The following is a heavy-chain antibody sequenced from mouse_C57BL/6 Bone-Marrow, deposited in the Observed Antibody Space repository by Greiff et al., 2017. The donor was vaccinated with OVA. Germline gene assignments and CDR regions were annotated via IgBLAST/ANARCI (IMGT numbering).Heavy chain of an antibody. CDR3: TRGRNYYYGSSPVAY. CDR2: ISSGGDYI. CDR1: GFTFSSYA. J-gene: IGHJ3*01. Sequence: EVMLVESGEGLVKPGGSLKLSCAASGFTFSSYAMSWVRQTPEKRLEWVAYISSGGDYIYYADTVKGRFTISRDNARNTLYLQMSSLKSEDTAMYYCTRGRNYYYGSSPVAYWGQGTLVTVSA. V-gene: IGHV5-9-1*02. D-gene: IGHD1-1*01.